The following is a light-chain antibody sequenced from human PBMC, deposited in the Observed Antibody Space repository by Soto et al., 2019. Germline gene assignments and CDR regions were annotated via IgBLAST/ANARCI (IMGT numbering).Light chain of an antibody. Sequence: QSVLTQPASVSGSPGQSITISCTGTSSEVGGYNYVSWYQHHPGKAPKLIIYDVTNRPSGVSNPFSGSKSGNTASLTISVLQPEDEADYYCSSYTTSNTRQIVFGTGTKVTVL. V-gene: IGLV2-14*03. CDR2: DVT. J-gene: IGLJ1*01. CDR3: SSYTTSNTRQIV. CDR1: SSEVGGYNY.